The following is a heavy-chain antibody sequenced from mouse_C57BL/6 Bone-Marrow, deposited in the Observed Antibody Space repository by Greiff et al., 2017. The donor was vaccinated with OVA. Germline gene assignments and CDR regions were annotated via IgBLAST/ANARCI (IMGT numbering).Heavy chain of an antibody. D-gene: IGHD2-2*01. J-gene: IGHJ3*01. Sequence: EVKLVESGGDLVKPGGSLKLSCAASGFTFSSYGMSWVRQTPDKRLEWVATISSGGSYTYYPDSVKGRFTISRDNAKSTLYLQMSSLKSEDTAMYYCAIYGYEAWFAYWGKGTLVTVSA. CDR2: ISSGGSYT. CDR1: GFTFSSYG. V-gene: IGHV5-6*02. CDR3: AIYGYEAWFAY.